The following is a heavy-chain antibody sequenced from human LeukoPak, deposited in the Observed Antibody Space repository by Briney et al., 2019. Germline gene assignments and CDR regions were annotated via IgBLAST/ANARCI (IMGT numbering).Heavy chain of an antibody. CDR1: GFTFSSYS. CDR2: ISSSSSYI. V-gene: IGHV3-21*01. D-gene: IGHD6-13*01. CDR3: ARDRIAAAGAKEFDP. J-gene: IGHJ5*02. Sequence: GGSLRLSCAASGFTFSSYSMNWVRQAPGKGLEWVSSISSSSSYIYYADSVKGRFTISRDNAKNSLYLQMNSLRAEDTAVYYCARDRIAAAGAKEFDPWGQGTLVTVSS.